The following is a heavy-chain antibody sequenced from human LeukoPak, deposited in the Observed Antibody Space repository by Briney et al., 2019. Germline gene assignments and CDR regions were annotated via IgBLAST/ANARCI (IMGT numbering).Heavy chain of an antibody. V-gene: IGHV3-23*01. CDR3: AKLDYPPKRRPRGVSDR. CDR1: GLTFSTYA. Sequence: GGSLRLSCAASGLTFSTYAMSWVRQAPGKGLEWVSAISGSGDNTYYADSVKGRFTISRDNSENSQYLQMNRLSGQDPAVYSFAKLDYPPKRRPRGVSDRGGQATIVTVSS. J-gene: IGHJ3*01. CDR2: ISGSGDNT. D-gene: IGHD3-10*01.